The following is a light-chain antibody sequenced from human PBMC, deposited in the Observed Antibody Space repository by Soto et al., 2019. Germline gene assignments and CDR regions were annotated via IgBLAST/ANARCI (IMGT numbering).Light chain of an antibody. CDR3: QQYKNFWT. V-gene: IGKV3-15*01. Sequence: EIVMTQSPATLSVSPGDRATLSCRASQSVNSNLAWYQQKPGQAPRLVIYCASARATGIPARFSGSGSGTEFTLTISSLQSEDFAVYYCQQYKNFWTFGQGTKVEIK. J-gene: IGKJ1*01. CDR1: QSVNSN. CDR2: CAS.